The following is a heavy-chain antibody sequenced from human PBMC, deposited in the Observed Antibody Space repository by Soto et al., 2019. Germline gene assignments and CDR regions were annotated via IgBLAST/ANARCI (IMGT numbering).Heavy chain of an antibody. J-gene: IGHJ4*02. CDR1: GGSFSGYY. V-gene: IGHV4-34*01. CDR3: ARRDRSGGSCYSF. CDR2: SNHSGST. Sequence: QVQLQQWGAGLLKPSETLSLTCAVYGGSFSGYYWSWIRQPPGKGLEWIGESNHSGSTNYNPSLKIRVTISVHTSKNQFSMKLSSVTAADTAVYYFARRDRSGGSCYSFWGQGTLVTVSS. D-gene: IGHD2-15*01.